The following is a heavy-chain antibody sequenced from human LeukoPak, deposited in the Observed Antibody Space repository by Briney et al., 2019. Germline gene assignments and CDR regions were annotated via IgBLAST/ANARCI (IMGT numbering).Heavy chain of an antibody. Sequence: GGSLRFSCAASGFTVSSNYMSWVRQAPGKGLEWVSVIYSGGSTYYADSVKGRFTISRDDSKNTLYLQMNSLRAEDTAVYYCAREGYCSSTSCYTLGYAFDIWGQGTMVTVSS. J-gene: IGHJ3*02. CDR1: GFTVSSNY. D-gene: IGHD2-2*02. V-gene: IGHV3-53*01. CDR2: IYSGGST. CDR3: AREGYCSSTSCYTLGYAFDI.